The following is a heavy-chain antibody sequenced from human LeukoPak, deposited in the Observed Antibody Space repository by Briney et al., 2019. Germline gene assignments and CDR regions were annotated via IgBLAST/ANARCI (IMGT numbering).Heavy chain of an antibody. Sequence: PGRSLRLSCAASGFTFSSYGMHWVRQAPGKGLEWVAVISYDGSNKYYADSVKGRFTISRDNSKNTLYLQMNSLRAEDTAVYYCAKDSPLGAFDIWGQGTMVTVSS. J-gene: IGHJ3*02. CDR3: AKDSPLGAFDI. CDR1: GFTFSSYG. V-gene: IGHV3-30*18. CDR2: ISYDGSNK.